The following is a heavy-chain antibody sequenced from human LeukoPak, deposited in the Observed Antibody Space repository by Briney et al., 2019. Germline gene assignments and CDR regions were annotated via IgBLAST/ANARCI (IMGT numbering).Heavy chain of an antibody. CDR3: ARGLDYFASGTPWDDAFDI. CDR1: GYTFRSYY. J-gene: IGHJ3*02. Sequence: GASVKVSCKASGYTFRSYYIHWVRQAPGQGLEWIGFINPSIGRTAYGPRFQGRVTMTSDASTSTVYIELSSLRSEDTAVFFCARGLDYFASGTPWDDAFDIWGQGTMVTVSS. D-gene: IGHD3-10*01. CDR2: INPSIGRT. V-gene: IGHV1-46*01.